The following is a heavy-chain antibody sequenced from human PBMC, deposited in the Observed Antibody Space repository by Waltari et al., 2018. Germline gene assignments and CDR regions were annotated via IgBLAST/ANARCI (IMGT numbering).Heavy chain of an antibody. CDR3: ARDRGRGLYLDS. V-gene: IGHV4-4*02. J-gene: IGHJ4*02. D-gene: IGHD2-15*01. CDR1: AASMSAPYW. Sequence: QLQFQESGPGLVKPSGTQSLPCHVPAASMSAPYWWNWVRQSPGKGLEWIGQVYRTGKTNYNPSFASRVTVSLDTSTNQFSLKLSSATAADTAVYFCARDRGRGLYLDSWGQGTLVTVSP. CDR2: VYRTGKT.